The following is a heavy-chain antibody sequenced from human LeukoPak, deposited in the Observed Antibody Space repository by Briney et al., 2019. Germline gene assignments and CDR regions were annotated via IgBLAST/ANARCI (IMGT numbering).Heavy chain of an antibody. V-gene: IGHV1-69*13. Sequence: ASVKVSCKASGGTFSSYAISWVRQAPGQGLEWIGGIIPIFGTANYAQKFQGRVTITADESTSTAYMELSSLRSEDTAVYYCARDLTIFGVVTGGGFDPWGQGTLATVSS. CDR3: ARDLTIFGVVTGGGFDP. CDR1: GGTFSSYA. D-gene: IGHD3-3*01. CDR2: IIPIFGTA. J-gene: IGHJ5*02.